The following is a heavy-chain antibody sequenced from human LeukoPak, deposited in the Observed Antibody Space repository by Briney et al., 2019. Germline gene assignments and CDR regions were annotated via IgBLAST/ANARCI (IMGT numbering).Heavy chain of an antibody. J-gene: IGHJ4*02. CDR2: INEGGSET. D-gene: IGHD4-23*01. CDR3: VTDRKVITWDPRFDY. Sequence: GGSLRLSCAASGFPFTNYWMMWVRQAPGKRPEWVANINEGGSETNYVDSVKGRFSISRDNAKISLYLQMNSLRVEDTAVYYCVTDRKVITWDPRFDYWGQGALVTVSS. V-gene: IGHV3-7*01. CDR1: GFPFTNYW.